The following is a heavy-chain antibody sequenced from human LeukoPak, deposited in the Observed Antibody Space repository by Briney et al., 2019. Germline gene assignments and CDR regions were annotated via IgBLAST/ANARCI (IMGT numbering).Heavy chain of an antibody. CDR1: GGSISSGVYY. J-gene: IGHJ3*02. CDR2: IYYSGST. CDR3: AREYCGGDCYSAGAFDI. Sequence: PSETLSLTCTVSGGSISSGVYYWSWIRQHPGKGLEWIGYIYYSGSTYYNPSLKSRVTISVDTSKNQFSLKLSSVTAADTAVYYCAREYCGGDCYSAGAFDIWGQGTMVTVSS. D-gene: IGHD2-21*02. V-gene: IGHV4-31*03.